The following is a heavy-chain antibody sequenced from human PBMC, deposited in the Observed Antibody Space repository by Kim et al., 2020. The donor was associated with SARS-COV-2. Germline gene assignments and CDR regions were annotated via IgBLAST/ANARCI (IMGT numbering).Heavy chain of an antibody. J-gene: IGHJ4*02. Sequence: SVKVSCKASGGTFSSYAISWVRQAPGQGLEWMGGIIPIFGTANYAQKFQGRVTITADESTSTAYMELSSLRSEDTAVYYCARASMVRGFIQSHNDYWGQGTLVTVSS. CDR3: ARASMVRGFIQSHNDY. CDR2: IIPIFGTA. D-gene: IGHD3-10*01. V-gene: IGHV1-69*13. CDR1: GGTFSSYA.